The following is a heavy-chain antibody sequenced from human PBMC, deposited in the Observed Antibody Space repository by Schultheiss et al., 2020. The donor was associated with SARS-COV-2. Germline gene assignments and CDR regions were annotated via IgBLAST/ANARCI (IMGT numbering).Heavy chain of an antibody. D-gene: IGHD5-24*01. Sequence: SETLSLTCTVSGGSISSSSYYWGWIRQPPGKGLEWIGYIYYSGSTYYNPSLKSRVTISVDTSKNQFSLKLSSVTAADTAVYYCARDATRGFDPWGQGTLVTVSS. V-gene: IGHV4-30-4*08. J-gene: IGHJ5*02. CDR1: GGSISSSSYY. CDR3: ARDATRGFDP. CDR2: IYYSGST.